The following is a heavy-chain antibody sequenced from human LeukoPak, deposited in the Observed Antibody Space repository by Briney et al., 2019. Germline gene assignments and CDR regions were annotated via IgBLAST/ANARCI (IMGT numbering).Heavy chain of an antibody. Sequence: SETLSLTCTVSGGSISSYYWSWIRQPPGKGLEWLGYIYTSGSTNYNPSLKSRVTMSVDTSKNQFSLKLSSVTAADTAVYYCARDIVGATHDAFDIWGQGTMVTVSS. CDR1: GGSISSYY. CDR2: IYTSGST. D-gene: IGHD1-26*01. V-gene: IGHV4-4*08. J-gene: IGHJ3*02. CDR3: ARDIVGATHDAFDI.